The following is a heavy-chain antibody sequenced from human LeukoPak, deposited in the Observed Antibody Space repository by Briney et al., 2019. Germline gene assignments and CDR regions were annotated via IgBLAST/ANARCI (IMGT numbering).Heavy chain of an antibody. D-gene: IGHD6-13*01. V-gene: IGHV3-48*01. CDR3: ARVEAAALYYYYYMDV. J-gene: IGHJ6*03. CDR2: ISSSGSAI. Sequence: GGSLRLSCAASGFTFSSYSMNWVRQAPGKGLEWVSYISSSGSAIYYADSVKGRFTISRDNAKNSLYLQMNSLRAEDTAVYYCARVEAAALYYYYYMDVWGKGTTVTVSS. CDR1: GFTFSSYS.